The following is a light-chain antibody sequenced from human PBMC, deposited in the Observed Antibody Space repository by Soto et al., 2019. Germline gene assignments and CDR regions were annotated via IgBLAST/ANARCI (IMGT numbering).Light chain of an antibody. CDR3: QQTNSFPIT. V-gene: IGKV1D-12*01. CDR2: GAS. Sequence: DVQVTQSPSFVSASVGDRVTITCRASQDIGTWLAWYQQKPGAAPNLLISGASNLESGVPARFSGSGLGTHFTFTIVSLQPEDSATYNCQQTNSFPITFGQGTRLEI. J-gene: IGKJ5*01. CDR1: QDIGTW.